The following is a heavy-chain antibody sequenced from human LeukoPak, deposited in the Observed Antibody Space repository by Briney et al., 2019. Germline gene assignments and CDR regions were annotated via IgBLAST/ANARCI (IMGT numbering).Heavy chain of an antibody. D-gene: IGHD1-26*01. J-gene: IGHJ4*02. CDR2: INSDGSST. Sequence: QAGGSLRLSCAASGFTFSSYWIHWVRQAPGKGLVWVSRINSDGSSTSYADSVKGRFTISRDNAKNTLYLQMNSLRAEDTAVYYCARASYWSRIDYWGQGTLVTVSS. V-gene: IGHV3-74*01. CDR3: ARASYWSRIDY. CDR1: GFTFSSYW.